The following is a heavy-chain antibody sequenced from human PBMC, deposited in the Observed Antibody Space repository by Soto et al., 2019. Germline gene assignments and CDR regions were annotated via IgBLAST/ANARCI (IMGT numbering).Heavy chain of an antibody. CDR2: INHSGST. V-gene: IGHV4-34*01. D-gene: IGHD3-3*01. CDR1: GGSFSGYY. Sequence: SETLSLTCAVYGGSFSGYYWGWIRQPPGKGLEWIGEINHSGSTNYNPSLKSRVTISVDTSKNQFSLKLSSVTAADTAVYYCARVRVLRFLEWYYYYGMDVWGQGTTVTVS. J-gene: IGHJ6*02. CDR3: ARVRVLRFLEWYYYYGMDV.